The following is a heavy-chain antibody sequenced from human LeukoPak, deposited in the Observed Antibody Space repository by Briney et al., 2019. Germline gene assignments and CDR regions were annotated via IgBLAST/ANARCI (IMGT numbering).Heavy chain of an antibody. CDR3: ARDAKWFDP. CDR2: IKEDGSEK. V-gene: IGHV3-7*03. CDR1: GFTFSDFW. Sequence: GGSLRLSCAASGFTFSDFWMSWVRQAPGKGLEWVANIKEDGSEKNCVDSVKGRFTISRDSAKNSLYLQMNSLRAEDTAVYYCARDAKWFDPWGQGTLVTVSS. J-gene: IGHJ5*02.